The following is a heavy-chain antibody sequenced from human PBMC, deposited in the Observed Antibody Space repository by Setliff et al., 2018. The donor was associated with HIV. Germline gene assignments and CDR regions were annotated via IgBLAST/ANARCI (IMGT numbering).Heavy chain of an antibody. CDR2: IYTRGST. Sequence: PSETLSLTCTVSGGSIDSGNYDWNWVRQPGGKGLEWIGRIYTRGSTKYSPTFESRVTMSLDTSKNQFSLNLRSVTAADTALYYCVRSGCNGNICYDSRGWLDSWGQGTLVTSPQ. CDR1: GGSIDSGNYD. J-gene: IGHJ5*01. V-gene: IGHV4-61*02. CDR3: VRSGCNGNICYDSRGWLDS. D-gene: IGHD5-12*01.